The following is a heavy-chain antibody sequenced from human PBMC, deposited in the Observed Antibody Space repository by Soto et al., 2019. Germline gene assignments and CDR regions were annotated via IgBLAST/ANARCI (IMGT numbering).Heavy chain of an antibody. V-gene: IGHV4-59*12. Sequence: SETLSLTCTVSGGSISSYYWSWIRQPPGKGLEWIGYIYYKGSTNYNPSIKSRVTISVGTSKNQFSLMLSSVTVADTAVYYCARAPYHLLYGMDVWGQGTTVTVS. D-gene: IGHD3-16*01. CDR3: ARAPYHLLYGMDV. J-gene: IGHJ6*02. CDR2: IYYKGST. CDR1: GGSISSYY.